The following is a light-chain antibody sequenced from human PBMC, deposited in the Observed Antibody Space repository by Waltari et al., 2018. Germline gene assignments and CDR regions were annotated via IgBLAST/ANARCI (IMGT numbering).Light chain of an antibody. Sequence: DIVMTQSPLSLSVTPGEPASISCRSSQSLLHSSGNTFLDWYLRKPGQSPQHLIYLVSNRASGVPDRFSGSGSGTDFTLKISRVEAEDVGVYFCMQARQTPWTFGQGTRVEIK. CDR3: MQARQTPWT. J-gene: IGKJ1*01. CDR2: LVS. CDR1: QSLLHSSGNTF. V-gene: IGKV2-28*01.